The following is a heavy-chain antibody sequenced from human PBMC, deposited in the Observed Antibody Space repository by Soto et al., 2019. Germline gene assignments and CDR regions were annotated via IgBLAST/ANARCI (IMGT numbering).Heavy chain of an antibody. CDR3: TTEPRRKIFGVVISDY. D-gene: IGHD3-3*01. CDR1: GFTFSNAW. J-gene: IGHJ4*02. V-gene: IGHV3-15*01. Sequence: GGSLRLSCAASGFTFSNAWMSWVRQAPGKGLEWVGRIKSKTDGGTTDYAAPVKGRFTISRDDSKNTLYLQMNSLKTEDTAVYYCTTEPRRKIFGVVISDYWGQGTLVTVSS. CDR2: IKSKTDGGTT.